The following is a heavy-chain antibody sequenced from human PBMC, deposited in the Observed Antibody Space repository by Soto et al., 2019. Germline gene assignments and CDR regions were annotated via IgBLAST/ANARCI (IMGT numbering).Heavy chain of an antibody. CDR2: ISGSGGST. CDR1: GCTFSSYA. D-gene: IGHD3-10*01. Sequence: GGSLRLSCAASGCTFSSYAMSWVRQAPGKGLEWVSAISGSGGSTYYADSVKGRFTISRDNSKNTLYLQMNSLRAEDTAVYYCAKGRFELYYMDVWGKGTTVTVSS. V-gene: IGHV3-23*01. J-gene: IGHJ6*03. CDR3: AKGRFELYYMDV.